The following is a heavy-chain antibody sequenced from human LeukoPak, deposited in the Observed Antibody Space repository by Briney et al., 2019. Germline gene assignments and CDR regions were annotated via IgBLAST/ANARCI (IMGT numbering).Heavy chain of an antibody. Sequence: PGGSLRLSCAVSGFTFSSYEMSWVRQAPGKGLEWVGRIKSKTDGGTTDYAAPVKGRFTISRDDSKNTLYLQMNSLISDDTAVYYCTTSVAVTSIDSWGQGTLVTVSS. V-gene: IGHV3-15*01. CDR1: GFTFSSYE. D-gene: IGHD2-21*02. J-gene: IGHJ4*02. CDR3: TTSVAVTSIDS. CDR2: IKSKTDGGTT.